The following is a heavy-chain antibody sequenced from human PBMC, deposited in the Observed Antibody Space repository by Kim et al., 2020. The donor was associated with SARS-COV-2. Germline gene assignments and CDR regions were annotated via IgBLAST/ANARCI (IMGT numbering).Heavy chain of an antibody. V-gene: IGHV4-31*03. CDR3: ATDLPNQGDYLFGN. Sequence: SETLSLTCTVSGGSISTGYYYWTWIRQFPGKGLEWIGYVYNTGSTNYNPSLKSRVAISVDTSKNQFSLKLNAVTAADTAVYYCATDLPNQGDYLFGNWGQGTLVTVSS. CDR1: GGSISTGYYY. CDR2: VYNTGST. J-gene: IGHJ4*02. D-gene: IGHD4-17*01.